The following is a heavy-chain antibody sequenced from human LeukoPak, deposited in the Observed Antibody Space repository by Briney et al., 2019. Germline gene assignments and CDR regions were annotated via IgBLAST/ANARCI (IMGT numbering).Heavy chain of an antibody. CDR2: IYYSGST. CDR1: DDSISDYY. V-gene: IGHV4-59*08. Sequence: SETLSLTCTVSDDSISDYYWSWIRQPPGKGLEWIGYIYYSGSTYYNPSLKSRVTISVDTSKNQFSLKLSSVTAADTAVYYCASHGHYYDSSGYWDYWGQGTLVTVSS. D-gene: IGHD3-22*01. CDR3: ASHGHYYDSSGYWDY. J-gene: IGHJ4*02.